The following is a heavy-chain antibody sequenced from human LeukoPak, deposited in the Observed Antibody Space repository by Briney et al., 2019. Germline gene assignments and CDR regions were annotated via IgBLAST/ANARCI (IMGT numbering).Heavy chain of an antibody. CDR2: ISGSGGST. V-gene: IGHV3-23*01. CDR3: AKGFDFDWLFFFDY. Sequence: PGGSLRLPCAASGFTFSSYAMSWVRQAPGKGLEWVSAISGSGGSTYYADSVKGRFTISRDNSKNTLYLQMNSLRAEDTAVYYCAKGFDFDWLFFFDYWGQGTLVTVSS. CDR1: GFTFSSYA. J-gene: IGHJ4*02. D-gene: IGHD3-9*01.